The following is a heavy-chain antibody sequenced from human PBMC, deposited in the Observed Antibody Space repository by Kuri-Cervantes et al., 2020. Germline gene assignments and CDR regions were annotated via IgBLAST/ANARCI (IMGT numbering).Heavy chain of an antibody. D-gene: IGHD2-2*01. CDR2: IRSKTNNYAT. V-gene: IGHV3-73*01. CDR1: GFSFSGSA. Sequence: GGSLRLSCAASGFSFSGSAVHWVRQASGKGLEWVGRIRSKTNNYATAYGASVDGRFTISRDDSKNTAYLQMNSLRAEDTAVYYCAKENGDIVVVPAAMDYWGQGTLVTVSS. J-gene: IGHJ4*02. CDR3: AKENGDIVVVPAAMDY.